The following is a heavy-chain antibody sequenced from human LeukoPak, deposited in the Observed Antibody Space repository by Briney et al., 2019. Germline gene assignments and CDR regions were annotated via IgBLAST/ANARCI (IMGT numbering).Heavy chain of an antibody. D-gene: IGHD6-25*01. CDR1: GYTFTSYG. CDR3: ARECVWPRRYFDY. Sequence: ASVKVSCKASGYTFTSYGISWVRQAPGQGLEWMGWMNPNNGNTNYAQKLQGRVTMTTDTSTSTAYMELRSLRSDDTAVYYCARECVWPRRYFDYWGQGTLVTVSS. CDR2: MNPNNGNT. J-gene: IGHJ4*02. V-gene: IGHV1-18*01.